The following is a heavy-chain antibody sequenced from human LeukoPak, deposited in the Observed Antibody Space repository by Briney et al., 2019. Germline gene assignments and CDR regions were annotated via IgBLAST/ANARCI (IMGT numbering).Heavy chain of an antibody. Sequence: SETLSLTCAVYGGSFSGYYWSWIRQPPGKGLEWIGEINHSGSTNYNPSLKSRVTISVDTSKNQFSLKLSSVTAADTAVYYCARGSSLDYWGQGTLVTVSS. D-gene: IGHD6-6*01. J-gene: IGHJ4*02. CDR3: ARGSSLDY. CDR1: GGSFSGYY. CDR2: INHSGST. V-gene: IGHV4-34*01.